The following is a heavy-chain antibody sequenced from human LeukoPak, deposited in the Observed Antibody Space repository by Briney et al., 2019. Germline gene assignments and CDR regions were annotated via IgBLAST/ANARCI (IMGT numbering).Heavy chain of an antibody. CDR3: ARAGSSIKPFDY. V-gene: IGHV3-53*01. D-gene: IGHD2-2*01. J-gene: IGHJ4*02. CDR1: GFTVSSNY. CDR2: IYSGGTT. Sequence: GGSLRLSCAASGFTVSSNYMNWVRQAPGKGLEWVSIIYSGGTTYYADSVKGRFTISRDNSKNTLYLQMNSLRVEDTAFYYCARAGSSIKPFDYWGQGTLVTVSS.